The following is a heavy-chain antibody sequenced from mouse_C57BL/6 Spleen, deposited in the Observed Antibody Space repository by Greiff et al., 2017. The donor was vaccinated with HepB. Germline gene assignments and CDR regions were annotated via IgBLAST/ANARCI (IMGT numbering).Heavy chain of an antibody. J-gene: IGHJ1*03. CDR1: GYTFTSYW. CDR3: ARGDTTVGRYFDV. D-gene: IGHD1-1*01. V-gene: IGHV1-59*01. CDR2: IDPSDSYT. Sequence: VQLQQPGAELVRPGTSVKLSCKASGYTFTSYWMHWVKQRPGQGLEWIGVIDPSDSYTNYNQKFKGKATLTVDTSSSTAYMQLSSLTSEDSAVYYCARGDTTVGRYFDVWGTGTTVTVSS.